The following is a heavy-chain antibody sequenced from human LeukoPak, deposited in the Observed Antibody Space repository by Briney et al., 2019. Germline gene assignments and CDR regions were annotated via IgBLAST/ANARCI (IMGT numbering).Heavy chain of an antibody. CDR1: GGSISSGGYY. J-gene: IGHJ3*02. D-gene: IGHD1-26*01. Sequence: SETLSLTCTVSGGSISSGGYYWSWIRQHPGKGLEWIGYIYYSGSTYYNPSLKGRVTISVDTSKNQFSLKLSSVTAADTAVYYCAREGATTNAFDIWGQGTTVTVSS. CDR3: AREGATTNAFDI. CDR2: IYYSGST. V-gene: IGHV4-31*03.